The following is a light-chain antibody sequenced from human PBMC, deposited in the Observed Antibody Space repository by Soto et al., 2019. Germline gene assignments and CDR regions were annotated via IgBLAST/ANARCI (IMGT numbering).Light chain of an antibody. CDR3: QQYGSTPLT. V-gene: IGKV3-20*01. Sequence: EIVLTQSPGTLSLSPGERATLSCRASQSVNNNYLAWYQQKPGQAPRLYISGASTRDTGIPDRFRGSGSGTDFTLTISRLETEDLAVYYCQQYGSTPLTFGGGTKVEIK. CDR2: GAS. CDR1: QSVNNNY. J-gene: IGKJ4*01.